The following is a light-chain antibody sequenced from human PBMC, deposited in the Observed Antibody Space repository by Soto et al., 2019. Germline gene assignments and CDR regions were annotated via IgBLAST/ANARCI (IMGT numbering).Light chain of an antibody. Sequence: QSALTQPASVSASPGQSITVSCSGTSSDIGSYNLVSWYQQYPGKAPKLMIYEGTKRPSGVSNRFSGSKSGNTASLTISGLQAEDDADYYGSSYSGRTTFYVFGTGTKVTV. CDR3: SSYSGRTTFYV. J-gene: IGLJ1*01. CDR1: SSDIGSYNL. V-gene: IGLV2-23*01. CDR2: EGT.